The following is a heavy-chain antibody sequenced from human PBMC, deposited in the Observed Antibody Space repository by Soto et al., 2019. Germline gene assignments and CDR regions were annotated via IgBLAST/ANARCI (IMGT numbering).Heavy chain of an antibody. J-gene: IGHJ5*02. V-gene: IGHV1-2*02. CDR3: ARKHSLDYIRWGLDP. CDR2: INPKSDDT. CDR1: GYPXIDNQ. D-gene: IGHD4-4*01. Sequence: SXKVSYKASGYPXIDNQSDLLRRAPGQGLEWMGRINPKSDDTNYAQKFQVRFTMTRDTSIDKAYLALTGLPSDDTATYYCARKHSLDYIRWGLDPWGQGTLFTVSS.